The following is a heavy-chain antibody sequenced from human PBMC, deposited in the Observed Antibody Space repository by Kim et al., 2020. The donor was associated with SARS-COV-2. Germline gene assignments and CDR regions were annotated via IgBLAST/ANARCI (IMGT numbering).Heavy chain of an antibody. J-gene: IGHJ6*04. CDR2: IIPILGIA. CDR1: GGTFSSYA. D-gene: IGHD6-13*01. Sequence: SVKVSCKASGGTFSSYAISWVRQAPGQGLEWMGRIIPILGIANYAQKFQGRVTITADKSTSTAYMELSSLRSEDTAVYYCARDGDIAAADTGMDVWGKGTTVTVSS. CDR3: ARDGDIAAADTGMDV. V-gene: IGHV1-69*04.